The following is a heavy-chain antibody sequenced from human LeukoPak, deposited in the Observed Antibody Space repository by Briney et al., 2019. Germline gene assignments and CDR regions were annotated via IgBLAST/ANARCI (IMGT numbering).Heavy chain of an antibody. CDR1: GDSISSGSFY. V-gene: IGHV4-61*02. D-gene: IGHD3-22*01. CDR2: IYPSGST. J-gene: IGHJ3*02. CDR3: ARGPYSYDSSGAFDI. Sequence: SETLSLTCSVSGDSISSGSFYWSWIRQPAGRGLEWIGRIYPSGSTNYNPSLKSRVTISVDTSKNQFSLKLSSVTAADTAVYFCARGPYSYDSSGAFDIWGQGTMVTVSS.